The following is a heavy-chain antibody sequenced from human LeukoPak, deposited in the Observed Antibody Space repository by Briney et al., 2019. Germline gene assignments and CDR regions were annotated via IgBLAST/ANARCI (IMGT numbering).Heavy chain of an antibody. CDR2: IFYNGGP. J-gene: IGHJ5*02. Sequence: PSETLSLTCTASGDSITNSNYYWGWVRQSPGRGLEWLGNIFYNGGPYYNPSFKSRVVISVDTSKNHFSLTLNAVTAADTSVYYCAREMGVPASRFDPWGQGTLVTVSS. V-gene: IGHV4-39*07. D-gene: IGHD2-2*01. CDR3: AREMGVPASRFDP. CDR1: GDSITNSNYY.